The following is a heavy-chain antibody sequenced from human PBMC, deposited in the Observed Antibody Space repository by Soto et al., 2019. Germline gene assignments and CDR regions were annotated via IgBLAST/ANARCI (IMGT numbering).Heavy chain of an antibody. CDR1: GFTFSSYG. CDR2: SSATGAGT. J-gene: IGHJ6*02. V-gene: IGHV3-23*01. Sequence: EVQLLESGGGLVQPGGSLRLSCAASGFTFSSYGMTWVRQAPGKGLEWVSFSSATGAGTYYADSVKGRFTISRDNSKNTVHLQMNSLRAEDTAVYYCAKALYSSTYSRGMDVWGQGTTVTVSS. CDR3: AKALYSSTYSRGMDV. D-gene: IGHD6-19*01.